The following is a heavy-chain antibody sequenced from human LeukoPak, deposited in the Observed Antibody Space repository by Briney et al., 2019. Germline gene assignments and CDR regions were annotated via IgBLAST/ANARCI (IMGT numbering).Heavy chain of an antibody. J-gene: IGHJ4*02. V-gene: IGHV4-34*01. CDR2: YNHSGST. D-gene: IGHD3-10*01. Sequence: PSEPLSLTCAVYGGSFSGHDWTWIRQPTGRGLEGMREYNHSGSTTYNPSRNSRVPISVDTSKIKFSLVPGTLPAADPAEYYLLRPRYGSGSLDSWGQGTLVTVSS. CDR1: GGSFSGHD. CDR3: LRPRYGSGSLDS.